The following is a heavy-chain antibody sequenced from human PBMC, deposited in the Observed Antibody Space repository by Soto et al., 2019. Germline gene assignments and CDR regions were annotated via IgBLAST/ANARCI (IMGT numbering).Heavy chain of an antibody. Sequence: ASVKVSFKASGYTFTSYAMHWLRQAPGQRLEWMGWINAGNGNTKYSQKFQGRVTITRDTSASTAYMELSSLRSEDTAVYYCARSLIITMVRGVTSSYYYYGTDVWGQGTTVTVSS. CDR3: ARSLIITMVRGVTSSYYYYGTDV. CDR1: GYTFTSYA. V-gene: IGHV1-3*01. J-gene: IGHJ6*02. D-gene: IGHD3-10*01. CDR2: INAGNGNT.